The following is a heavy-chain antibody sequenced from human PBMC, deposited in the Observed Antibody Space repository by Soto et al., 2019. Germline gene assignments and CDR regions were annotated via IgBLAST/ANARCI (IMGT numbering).Heavy chain of an antibody. CDR2: IYPSDSYT. J-gene: IGHJ4*02. CDR3: ARPYSGSSSYFDY. D-gene: IGHD1-26*01. CDR1: GYSFTSYW. V-gene: IGHV5-10-1*01. Sequence: GESLKISCKGSGYSFTSYWISWVRQMPGKGLEWMGRIYPSDSYTNYSPSFQGHVTISADKSISTAYLQWSSLKASDTAMYYCARPYSGSSSYFDYWGQGTLVTVSS.